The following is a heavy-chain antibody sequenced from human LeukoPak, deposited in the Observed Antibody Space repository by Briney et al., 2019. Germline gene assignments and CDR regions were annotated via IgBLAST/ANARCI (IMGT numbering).Heavy chain of an antibody. CDR3: ARRYNWNDRWD. J-gene: IGHJ4*02. CDR2: IYYSGST. Sequence: SETLSLTCTVSGGSISSTNYYWGWIRQPPGKGLEWIGSIYYSGSTYYNPSLKSRLTISLDTSKNQFSLRLSSVTAADTAFYYCARRYNWNDRWDWGQGTLITVSP. D-gene: IGHD1-1*01. V-gene: IGHV4-39*07. CDR1: GGSISSTNYY.